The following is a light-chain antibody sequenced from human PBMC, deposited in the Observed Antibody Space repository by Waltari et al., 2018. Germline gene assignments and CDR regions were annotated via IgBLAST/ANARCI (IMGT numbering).Light chain of an antibody. CDR1: SSNLGAGED. CDR2: GNS. Sequence: QSVLTQPPSVSGAPGQRVTISCTGSSSNLGAGEDVHWYQQLPGTAPKLLIYGNSNRPSGVPDRFSGFKSGTSASLAITGLQADDEADYYCQSYDSSLSGDVVFGGGTKLTVL. J-gene: IGLJ2*01. V-gene: IGLV1-40*01. CDR3: QSYDSSLSGDVV.